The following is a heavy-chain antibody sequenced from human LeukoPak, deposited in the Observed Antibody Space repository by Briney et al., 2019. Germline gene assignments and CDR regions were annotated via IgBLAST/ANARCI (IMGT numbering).Heavy chain of an antibody. CDR3: AKDRIGCSGDCFSDTETFQN. Sequence: TGGSLRLSCAASGFIFDRYVMSWVRQAPGKGLEWVSGISGNGGTTYYPDSVKGRFTISRDNSRNTLYLQMNSLRGDDTAAYYCAKDRIGCSGDCFSDTETFQNWGQGILVTVSS. J-gene: IGHJ1*01. D-gene: IGHD2-21*02. V-gene: IGHV3-23*01. CDR2: ISGNGGTT. CDR1: GFIFDRYV.